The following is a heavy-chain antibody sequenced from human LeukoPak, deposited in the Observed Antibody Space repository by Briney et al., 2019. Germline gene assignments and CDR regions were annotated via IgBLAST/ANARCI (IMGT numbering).Heavy chain of an antibody. Sequence: ASVKVSCKASGYTFTSYGISWVRQAPGQGLEWMGWISAYNGNTNYAQKLQGRVTMTTDTSTSTAYMELRSLRSDDTAVYYCARDQSGNITIFGVVIKYYYYYMDVWGKGTTVTVSS. V-gene: IGHV1-18*01. CDR3: ARDQSGNITIFGVVIKYYYYYMDV. CDR1: GYTFTSYG. J-gene: IGHJ6*03. D-gene: IGHD3-3*01. CDR2: ISAYNGNT.